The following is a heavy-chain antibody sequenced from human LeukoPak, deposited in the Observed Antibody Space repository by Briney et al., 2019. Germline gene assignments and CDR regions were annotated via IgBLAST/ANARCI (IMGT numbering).Heavy chain of an antibody. J-gene: IGHJ4*02. CDR3: ARRLDDSSGYYYRHYFDY. CDR2: IIPIFSTA. V-gene: IGHV1-69*05. CDR1: GGTFSSYA. Sequence: GSSVKVSCKASGGTFSSYAISWMRQAPGQGLEWMGGIIPIFSTANYAQKFQGRVKTTTDESTSTAYMELSSLRSEDTAVYYCARRLDDSSGYYYRHYFDYWGQGTLVTVSS. D-gene: IGHD3-22*01.